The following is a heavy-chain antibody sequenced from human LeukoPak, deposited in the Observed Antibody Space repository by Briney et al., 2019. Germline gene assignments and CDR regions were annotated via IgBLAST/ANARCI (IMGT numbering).Heavy chain of an antibody. Sequence: GGSLRLSCAASGFTFSSYGMNWVRQAPGKGLEWVSYISSSDSTIYYADSVKGRFTISRDNAKNSLYLQMNSLRAEDTAVYYCARGYYDFWSGYYTYYFDYWGQGTLVTVSS. J-gene: IGHJ4*02. CDR3: ARGYYDFWSGYYTYYFDY. V-gene: IGHV3-48*03. D-gene: IGHD3-3*01. CDR1: GFTFSSYG. CDR2: ISSSDSTI.